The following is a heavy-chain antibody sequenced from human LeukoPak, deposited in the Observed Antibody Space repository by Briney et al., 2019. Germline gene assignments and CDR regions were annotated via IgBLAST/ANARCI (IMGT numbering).Heavy chain of an antibody. J-gene: IGHJ6*02. CDR3: ARALLPVRFLGYYGMDV. Sequence: GGSLRLSCAASGFTFSSYEMNWVRQAPGKGLEWVSYISSSCSTIYYADSVKGRFTIYRDNAKNSLYLQMNSLRAEDTAVYYCARALLPVRFLGYYGMDVWGQGTTVTVSS. CDR2: ISSSCSTI. CDR1: GFTFSSYE. V-gene: IGHV3-48*03. D-gene: IGHD3-3*01.